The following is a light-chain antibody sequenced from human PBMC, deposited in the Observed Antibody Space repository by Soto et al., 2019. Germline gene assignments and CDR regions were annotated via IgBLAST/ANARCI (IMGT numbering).Light chain of an antibody. CDR2: KAS. CDR3: QQYNTYSST. CDR1: QSISGW. J-gene: IGKJ2*02. V-gene: IGKV1-5*03. Sequence: DIEMTQSPSTLSASVGDRVTITCRASQSISGWLAWYQQKPGKAPKLLMYKASSLESGVPSRFSGSGFGTEFTLTITSLQPDDFATYYCQQYNTYSSTFGQGTKLEIK.